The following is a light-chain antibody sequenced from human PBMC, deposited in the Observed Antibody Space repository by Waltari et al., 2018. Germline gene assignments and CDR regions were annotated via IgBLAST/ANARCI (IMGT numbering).Light chain of an antibody. J-gene: IGKJ1*01. V-gene: IGKV1-39*01. CDR2: AAS. CDR3: QQSCSALIT. Sequence: DIQMTQSPSSLSASVGDRVTITCRASQSISNCLSWYQQKPGKAPKLLMYAASDLQSGVPSRFSGRGSGTDFTLTISSLQPEDFATYYCQQSCSALITFGQGTKVEIK. CDR1: QSISNC.